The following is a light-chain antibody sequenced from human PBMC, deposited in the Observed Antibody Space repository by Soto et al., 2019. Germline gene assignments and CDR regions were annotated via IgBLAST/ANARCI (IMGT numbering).Light chain of an antibody. J-gene: IGKJ2*01. V-gene: IGKV1-39*01. CDR3: QQSYTTPYT. Sequence: DIQMTQSPSSLSASVGDRVTITCRASQSISSYLNWYQHKPGKAPKLLIYGASSLQGGVPSSFSGSGSGTDFTLTISSLQLEDFATYFCQQSYTTPYTFGQGTKLEIK. CDR1: QSISSY. CDR2: GAS.